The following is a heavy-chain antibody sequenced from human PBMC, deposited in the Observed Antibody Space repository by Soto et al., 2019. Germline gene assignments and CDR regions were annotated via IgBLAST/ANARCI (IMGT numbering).Heavy chain of an antibody. Sequence: ASVKVSCKTSGYTFAGYYIHWIRQAPGQGLEWMGWINPTSGGTVYAQNFQDRVTMTRDTSISTAYMELRRPNSDDTAVYYCARDPDYGDYWGYFFDSWGQGTPVTVSS. V-gene: IGHV1-2*02. D-gene: IGHD4-17*01. J-gene: IGHJ4*02. CDR1: GYTFAGYY. CDR3: ARDPDYGDYWGYFFDS. CDR2: INPTSGGT.